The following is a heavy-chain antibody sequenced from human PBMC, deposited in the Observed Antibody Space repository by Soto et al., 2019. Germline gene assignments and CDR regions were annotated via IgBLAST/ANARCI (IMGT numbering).Heavy chain of an antibody. J-gene: IGHJ4*02. CDR3: ARQRTTVVTQAYFDH. CDR2: IYYIGRT. Sequence: SQTVSLTCIVSAESISSRSYSWGWTRQPPGKGLEWIGSIYYIGRTYNNPSFKSRVTISIDTSKNQFSLKLSSVTATDTAVYSCARQRTTVVTQAYFDHWGQGALVTVS. D-gene: IGHD2-21*02. V-gene: IGHV4-39*01. CDR1: AESISSRSYS.